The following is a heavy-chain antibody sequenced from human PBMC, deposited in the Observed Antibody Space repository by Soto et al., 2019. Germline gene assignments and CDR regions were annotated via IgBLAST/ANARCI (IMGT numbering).Heavy chain of an antibody. CDR3: AKYRYFDWLLYRYFDY. CDR1: GFTFSSYA. V-gene: IGHV3-23*01. J-gene: IGHJ4*01. D-gene: IGHD3-9*01. Sequence: PGGSLRLSCAASGFTFSSYARSWVRLAPGKGLEWVSSIRGSGGSTYYADSVKGRFTISRDNSKNTLYLQMNSLRAEDTALYYCAKYRYFDWLLYRYFDYWGHGALVNVSS. CDR2: IRGSGGST.